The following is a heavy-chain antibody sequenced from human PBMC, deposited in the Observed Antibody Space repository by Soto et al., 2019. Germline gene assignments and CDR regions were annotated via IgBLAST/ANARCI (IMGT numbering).Heavy chain of an antibody. D-gene: IGHD2-21*02. J-gene: IGHJ4*02. Sequence: QVQLQESGPGLVKPSQTLSLTCNVSGGSISSGTSYWTWIRQHPGEGLEWLGHIYFTGATYSNPSLRSRLTMSVDTSKNQFSLKLTSVTAADTATYYCASIPRRGYSYGIDYWGQGTLVTVSS. CDR3: ASIPRRGYSYGIDY. V-gene: IGHV4-31*03. CDR2: IYFTGAT. CDR1: GGSISSGTSY.